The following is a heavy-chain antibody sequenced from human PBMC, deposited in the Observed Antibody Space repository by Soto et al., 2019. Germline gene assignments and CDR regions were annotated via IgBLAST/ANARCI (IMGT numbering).Heavy chain of an antibody. CDR3: ATGNPFIDAFDI. CDR2: FDPEDGET. Sequence: ASVKVSCKASGGTFSSYAISWVRQAPGKGLEWMGGFDPEDGETIYAQKFQGRVTMTEDTSTDTAYMELSSLRSEDTAVYYCATGNPFIDAFDIWAQGTMVTVSS. V-gene: IGHV1-24*01. J-gene: IGHJ3*02. CDR1: GGTFSSYA.